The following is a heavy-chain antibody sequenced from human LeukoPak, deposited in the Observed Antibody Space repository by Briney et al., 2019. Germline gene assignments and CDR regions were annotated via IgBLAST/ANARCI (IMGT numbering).Heavy chain of an antibody. CDR3: ARGSYSSSWFEKYFFDS. J-gene: IGHJ4*02. CDR2: ISGSGLYI. D-gene: IGHD6-13*01. Sequence: GGSLRLSCAASGFSFDTHTMNWVRQAPGRGLEWVSSISGSGLYIFYADSVKGRFTISRDNAKNSLYLQMNSLRAEDTSLYFCARGSYSSSWFEKYFFDSWGQGTLVTVSA. V-gene: IGHV3-21*01. CDR1: GFSFDTHT.